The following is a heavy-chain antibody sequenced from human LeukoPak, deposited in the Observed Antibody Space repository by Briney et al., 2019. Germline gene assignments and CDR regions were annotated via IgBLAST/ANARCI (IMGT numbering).Heavy chain of an antibody. CDR1: GFTFYNYA. CDR3: AKRGVQQWLVDWYFDY. D-gene: IGHD6-19*01. J-gene: IGHJ4*02. V-gene: IGHV3-23*01. Sequence: PGGSLRLSCAASGFTFYNYAMSWVRQAPGKGLEWVSGISGSGGSTFYAESVKGRFTISRDDSKLYLRMNSLRAEDTAVYYCAKRGVQQWLVDWYFDYWGQGTLVTVSS. CDR2: ISGSGGST.